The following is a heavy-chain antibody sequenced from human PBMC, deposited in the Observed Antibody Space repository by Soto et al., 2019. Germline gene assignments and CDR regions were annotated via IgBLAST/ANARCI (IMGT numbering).Heavy chain of an antibody. D-gene: IGHD6-13*01. Sequence: QVQLQQWGAGLLKPSETLSLTCAVYGGSFSGYYWSWIRQPPGKGLEWIGEINHSGSTNYNPSHKSRVTISVDTSKNQFSLKLSSVTAADTAVYYCARTDSSSWSPFEYWGQGTLVTVSS. V-gene: IGHV4-34*01. CDR3: ARTDSSSWSPFEY. CDR2: INHSGST. J-gene: IGHJ4*02. CDR1: GGSFSGYY.